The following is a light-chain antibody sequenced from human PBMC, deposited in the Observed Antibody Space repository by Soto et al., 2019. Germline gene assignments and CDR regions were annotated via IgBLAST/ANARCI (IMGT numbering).Light chain of an antibody. J-gene: IGKJ4*01. CDR3: QKYNSAPWT. CDR2: AAS. V-gene: IGKV1-27*01. CDR1: QGISNY. Sequence: IQMTQSPSSLSASVGDRVTITCRASQGISNYLAWYQQKPGKVPKLLIYAASTLQSGVLSRFSGSGSGTDFTLTISSLQPEDVATYYCQKYNSAPWTFGGGTKVDI.